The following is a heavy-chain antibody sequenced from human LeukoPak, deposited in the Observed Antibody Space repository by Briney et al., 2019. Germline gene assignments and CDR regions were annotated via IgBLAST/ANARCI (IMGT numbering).Heavy chain of an antibody. CDR1: GFTFSSFG. J-gene: IGHJ4*02. V-gene: IGHV3-23*01. D-gene: IGHD3-22*01. Sequence: SGGSLRLSCAASGFTFSSFGMSWVRQAPGKGLEWVSSITGSGDTTDHADLVKGRFTISRDNSKNTLFLQMNSLRVDDTALYSCARAYGNSGYYQLPIDFWGQGTLVTVSS. CDR3: ARAYGNSGYYQLPIDF. CDR2: ITGSGDTT.